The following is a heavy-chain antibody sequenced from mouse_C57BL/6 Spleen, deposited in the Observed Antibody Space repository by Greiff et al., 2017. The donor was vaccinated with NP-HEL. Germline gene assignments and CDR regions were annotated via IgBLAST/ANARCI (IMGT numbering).Heavy chain of an antibody. Sequence: EVNLVESGGGLVKPGGSLKLSCAASGFTFSDYGMHWVRQAPEKGLEWVAYISSGSSTIYYADTVKGRFTISRDNAKNTLFLQMTSLRSEDTAMYYCARDYSWFAYWGQGTLVTVSA. J-gene: IGHJ3*01. CDR1: GFTFSDYG. CDR3: ARDYSWFAY. D-gene: IGHD1-1*02. CDR2: ISSGSSTI. V-gene: IGHV5-17*01.